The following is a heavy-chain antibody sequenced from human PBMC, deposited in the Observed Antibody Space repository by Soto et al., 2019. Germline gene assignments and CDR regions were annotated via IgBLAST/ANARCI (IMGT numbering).Heavy chain of an antibody. J-gene: IGHJ4*02. CDR2: IYYSGST. Sequence: SETLSLTCTVPGGSISSYYWSWIRQPPGKGLEWIGYIYYSGSTNYNPSLKSRVTISVDTSKNQFSLKLSSVTAADTAVYYCVGYCSSTSCYEFDYWGQGTLVTV. V-gene: IGHV4-59*01. CDR3: VGYCSSTSCYEFDY. D-gene: IGHD2-2*01. CDR1: GGSISSYY.